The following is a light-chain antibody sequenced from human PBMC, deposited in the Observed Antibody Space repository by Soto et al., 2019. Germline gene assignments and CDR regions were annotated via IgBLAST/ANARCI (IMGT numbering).Light chain of an antibody. Sequence: DIQMTQSPSSLSASVGARVTITCRASQSISSYLNWYQQKPGKAPKLLIYAASSLQSGVPSRFSGSGSGTDFTLTISSLQPEDFATYYCQQSYSNPPMYTFGQGTKLEIK. J-gene: IGKJ2*01. CDR3: QQSYSNPPMYT. V-gene: IGKV1-39*01. CDR1: QSISSY. CDR2: AAS.